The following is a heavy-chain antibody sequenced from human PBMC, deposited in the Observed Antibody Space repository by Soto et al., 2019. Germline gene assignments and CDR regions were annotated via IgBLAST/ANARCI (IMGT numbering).Heavy chain of an antibody. CDR3: ARSPRSSPYFDY. J-gene: IGHJ4*02. CDR2: IYPGDHET. D-gene: IGHD6-13*01. CDR1: GYTFSNFC. V-gene: IGHV5-51*01. Sequence: GESLKISCECSGYTFSNFCIGLVRQLPGKGLEWMGIIYPGDHETRYSPSFHGKVTISADKSINTAYLQWNSLEASDTAFYFCARSPRSSPYFDYWGQGALVTVSS.